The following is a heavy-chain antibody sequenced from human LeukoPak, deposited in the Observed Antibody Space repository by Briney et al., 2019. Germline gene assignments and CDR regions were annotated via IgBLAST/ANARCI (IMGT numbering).Heavy chain of an antibody. CDR2: IYYSGST. D-gene: IGHD5-24*01. Sequence: PSETLSLTCTVSGGSISSYYWSWIRQPPGKGREWSGYIYYSGSTNYNPSLKSRVTISVDTSKNQFSLKLSSVTAADTAVYYCARSAWLQSLFDYWGQGTQVTVSS. CDR1: GGSISSYY. CDR3: ARSAWLQSLFDY. J-gene: IGHJ4*02. V-gene: IGHV4-59*12.